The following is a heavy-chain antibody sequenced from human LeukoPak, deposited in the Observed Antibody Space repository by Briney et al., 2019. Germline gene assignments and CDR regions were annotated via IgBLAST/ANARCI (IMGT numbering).Heavy chain of an antibody. V-gene: IGHV3-7*01. CDR1: GFTFSSYW. D-gene: IGHD3-3*01. CDR3: ARGLSSITIFGVGI. Sequence: GGSLRLSCAASGFTFSSYWMSWVRQAPGKGLEWVANIKQDGSEKYYVASVKGRFTISRDSAKNSLYLQMNSLSAEDTAVYYCARGLSSITIFGVGIWGQGTLVTVSS. J-gene: IGHJ3*02. CDR2: IKQDGSEK.